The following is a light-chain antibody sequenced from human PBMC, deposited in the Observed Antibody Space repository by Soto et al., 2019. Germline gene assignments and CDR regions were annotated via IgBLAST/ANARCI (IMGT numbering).Light chain of an antibody. CDR2: HAS. Sequence: DIQMTQSPSSLSASVGDRVTITCRASQGIAKSLAWYQQKPGKAPKVLIYHASNLQSGVPSRFSGSGSGTEFTLTISSLQPDDFATYYCQQYNSYSFGQGTKVDIK. CDR1: QGIAKS. J-gene: IGKJ1*01. V-gene: IGKV1-5*01. CDR3: QQYNSYS.